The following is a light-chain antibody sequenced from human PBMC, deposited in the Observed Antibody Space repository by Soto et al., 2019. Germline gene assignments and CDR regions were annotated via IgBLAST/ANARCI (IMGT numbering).Light chain of an antibody. CDR2: EGS. CDR3: CSYASSSTLV. Sequence: QSVLTQPASVSGSPGQPITISCTGTSSDVGSYNLVSWYQQHPGKAPKLMIYEGSKRPSGVSNRFSGSKSGNTASLTISGLQAEDEADYYCCSYASSSTLVFGGGTQLTVL. V-gene: IGLV2-23*01. J-gene: IGLJ2*01. CDR1: SSDVGSYNL.